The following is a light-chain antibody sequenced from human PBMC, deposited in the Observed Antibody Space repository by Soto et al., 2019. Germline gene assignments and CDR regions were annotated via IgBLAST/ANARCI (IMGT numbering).Light chain of an antibody. J-gene: IGKJ1*01. CDR1: QSSSDW. Sequence: DIQMTQSPSTLSASVGDRVTITCRASQSSSDWLAWYQQKPGEAPRLLIYRASTLQSGVSSRFRGSGSGTEFPLTISDLQPDDFATYYCQQYHIYSWTFGQGTTVGIK. CDR2: RAS. V-gene: IGKV1-5*03. CDR3: QQYHIYSWT.